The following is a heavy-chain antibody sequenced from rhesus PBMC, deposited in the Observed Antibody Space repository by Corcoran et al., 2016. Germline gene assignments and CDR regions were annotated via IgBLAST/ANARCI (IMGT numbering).Heavy chain of an antibody. CDR1: VGSIGGYY. CDR3: ARAGGY. Sequence: QVQLPESGPGLVTPSETLSLTCAVSVGSIGGYYWNWIRQPPGQGLEWIGYIGGSSGSTYYNPSLKSRVTISTDTSKNQFSLKLSSVTAADTAVYYCARAGGYWGQGVLVTVSS. V-gene: IGHV4-165*02. J-gene: IGHJ4*01. CDR2: IGGSSGST.